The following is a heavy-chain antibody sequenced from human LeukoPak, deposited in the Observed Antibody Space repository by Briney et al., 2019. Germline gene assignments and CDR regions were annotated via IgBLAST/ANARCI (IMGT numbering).Heavy chain of an antibody. CDR2: INHSGST. V-gene: IGHV4-34*01. J-gene: IGHJ2*01. D-gene: IGHD6-13*01. CDR3: ARDRQQSWYFDL. Sequence: GSLRLSCAASGFTFSDYYMSWIRQPPGKGLEWIGEINHSGSTNYNPSLKSRVTISVDTSKNQFSLKLSSVTAADTAVYYCARDRQQSWYFDLWGRGTLVTVSS. CDR1: GFTFSDYY.